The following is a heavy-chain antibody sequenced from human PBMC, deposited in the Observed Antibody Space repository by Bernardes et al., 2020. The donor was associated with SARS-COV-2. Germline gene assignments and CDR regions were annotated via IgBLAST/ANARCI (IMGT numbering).Heavy chain of an antibody. CDR3: VRQQTTRADDDSGSYYEGVDF. CDR1: GGSINGYY. D-gene: IGHD3-22*01. V-gene: IGHV4-59*08. Sequence: SETLSLTCTVSGGSINGYYWSWIRQPPGKGLEWIGYIYYSGATSYNPSLKSRVTISVDTSTNQFSLKLNSVTAADTAVYYCVRQQTTRADDDSGSYYEGVDFWGQGTLVTVSS. J-gene: IGHJ4*02. CDR2: IYYSGAT.